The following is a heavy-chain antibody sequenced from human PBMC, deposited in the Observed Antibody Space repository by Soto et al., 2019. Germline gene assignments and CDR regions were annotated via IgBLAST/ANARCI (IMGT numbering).Heavy chain of an antibody. J-gene: IGHJ6*02. CDR1: GFTFSDYY. Sequence: VRLSCAASGFTFSDYYMSWIRQAPGKGLEWVSYISSSSSYTNYADSVKGRFTISRDNAKNSLYLQMNSLRAEDTAVYYCARDPRVSGGRYYYYYGMDVWGQGTTVTVSS. CDR2: ISSSSSYT. V-gene: IGHV3-11*06. D-gene: IGHD6-25*01. CDR3: ARDPRVSGGRYYYYYGMDV.